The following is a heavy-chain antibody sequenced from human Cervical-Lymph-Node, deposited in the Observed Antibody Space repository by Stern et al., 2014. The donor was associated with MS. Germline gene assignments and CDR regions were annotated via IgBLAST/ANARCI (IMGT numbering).Heavy chain of an antibody. Sequence: EVQLVQSGAEVKKPGESLRISCKASGYTFTNYWIGWVRQMPGKGLEWVGLIYPGDSDTKYHPSIQGQVTISADKSSTTAYLQWTSLRASDTAMYFCARGSGYSTYWGQGTLVTVSS. CDR3: ARGSGYSTY. CDR2: IYPGDSDT. V-gene: IGHV5-51*01. J-gene: IGHJ4*02. CDR1: GYTFTNYW. D-gene: IGHD6-13*01.